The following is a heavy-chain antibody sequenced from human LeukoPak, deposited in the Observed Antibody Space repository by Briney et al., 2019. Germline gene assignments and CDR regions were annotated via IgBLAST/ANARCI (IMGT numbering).Heavy chain of an antibody. D-gene: IGHD3-22*01. J-gene: IGHJ4*02. Sequence: SETLSLTSTVSAGSISSYYWSWLRQPPGKGLEWIGYIYYSGSTNYNPSLNSRVTISVDTSKNQFSLKLSSVTAADTAVYYCARSAYYYDNSGYYPHFDYWGQGTLVTVSS. CDR3: ARSAYYYDNSGYYPHFDY. CDR2: IYYSGST. CDR1: AGSISSYY. V-gene: IGHV4-59*01.